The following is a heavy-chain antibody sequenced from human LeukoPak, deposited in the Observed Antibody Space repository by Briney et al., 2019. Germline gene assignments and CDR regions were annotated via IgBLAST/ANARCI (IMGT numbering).Heavy chain of an antibody. J-gene: IGHJ3*02. CDR1: GGSMSGYY. D-gene: IGHD6-19*01. Sequence: SETLSLTCSASGGSMSGYYWCWIRQTPGKGLEWVVYISYSGSTNYNPSLKSRVTISSDRSKNQFSLNLSSVTAADTALYYCARHSGGCYYAFDIWGRGTMVSVSS. CDR2: ISYSGST. V-gene: IGHV4-59*08. CDR3: ARHSGGCYYAFDI.